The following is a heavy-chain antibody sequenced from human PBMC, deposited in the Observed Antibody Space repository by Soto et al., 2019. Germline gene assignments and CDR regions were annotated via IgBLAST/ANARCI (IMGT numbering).Heavy chain of an antibody. V-gene: IGHV3-7*01. CDR2: IKKDGSEK. J-gene: IGHJ4*02. CDR1: GFRFSDYW. CDR3: ARRASVVGLDY. Sequence: GSLRLSCVASGFRFSDYWMSWVRQAPGKGLEWVASIKKDGSEKSYVDSVKGRFTISRDNAENSLYLHLSTLRVDDTAVYFCARRASVVGLDYWGQGSLVTVSS. D-gene: IGHD2-15*01.